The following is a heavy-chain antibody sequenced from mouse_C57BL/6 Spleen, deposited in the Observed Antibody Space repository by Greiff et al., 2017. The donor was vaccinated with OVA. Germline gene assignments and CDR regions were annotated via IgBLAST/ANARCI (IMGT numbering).Heavy chain of an antibody. J-gene: IGHJ2*01. V-gene: IGHV1-52*01. Sequence: QVHVKQPGAELVRPGSSVKLSCKASGYTFTSYWMHWVKQRPIQGLEWIGNIDPSDSETHYNQKFKDKATLTVDKSSSTAYMELSSLTSEDSAVYYCARLRDYYAFFDYWGQGTTLTVSS. CDR2: IDPSDSET. CDR1: GYTFTSYW. D-gene: IGHD1-1*01. CDR3: ARLRDYYAFFDY.